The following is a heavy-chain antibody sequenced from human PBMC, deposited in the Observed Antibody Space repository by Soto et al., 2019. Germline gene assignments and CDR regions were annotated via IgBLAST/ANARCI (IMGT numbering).Heavy chain of an antibody. D-gene: IGHD2-8*01. CDR3: ASSLGYCTNWVGRGLYYYYMAG. CDR2: IIPILGIA. Sequence: AXVKVSCKASGGTFSSYTISWVRQAPGQGLEWMGRIIPILGIANYAQKFQGRVTITADKSTSTAYMELSSLRSEDTAVYYCASSLGYCTNWVGRGLYYYYMAGWGKGTTVPVSS. V-gene: IGHV1-69*02. CDR1: GGTFSSYT. J-gene: IGHJ6*03.